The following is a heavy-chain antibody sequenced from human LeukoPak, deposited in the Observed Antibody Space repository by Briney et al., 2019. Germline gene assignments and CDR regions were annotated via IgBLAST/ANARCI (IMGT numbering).Heavy chain of an antibody. CDR2: IYTSGST. CDR1: GGSISSGSYY. CDR3: ARDLGPDAFDI. J-gene: IGHJ3*02. Sequence: SETLSLTCTVSGGSISSGSYYWSWIRQPAGKGLEWIGRIYTSGSTNYNPSLKSRVTMSVDTSKNQFSLKLSSVTAADTAVYYCARDLGPDAFDIWGQGTMVTVSS. D-gene: IGHD7-27*01. V-gene: IGHV4-61*02.